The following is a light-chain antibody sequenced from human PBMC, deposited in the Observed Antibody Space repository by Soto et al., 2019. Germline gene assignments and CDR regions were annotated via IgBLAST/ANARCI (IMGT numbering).Light chain of an antibody. V-gene: IGLV1-51*01. CDR2: DDN. CDR1: SSNIGGNS. CDR3: GSCDSSVSAYV. Sequence: QSVLTQPPSVSAAPGQKVTISCSGSSSNIGGNSVSWYQQLPGTAPKLLIYDDNKRPSGIPDRFSGSKSGTSATLGITGFQTGDEADYYCGSCDSSVSAYVFGIGTNVTVL. J-gene: IGLJ1*01.